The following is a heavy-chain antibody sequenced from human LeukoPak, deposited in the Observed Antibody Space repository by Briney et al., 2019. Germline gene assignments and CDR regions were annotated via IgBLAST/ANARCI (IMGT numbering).Heavy chain of an antibody. V-gene: IGHV1-69*13. CDR2: IIPIDDST. CDR1: GGTFSNHA. D-gene: IGHD6-13*01. CDR3: ARHAGHSSWYYGLDV. Sequence: SVKVSCKASGGTFSNHAFSWVRQAPGQGLEWMGGIIPIDDSTNYVQKFQDRVMITADAATNIIYMELGSLKAEDTAEYYCARHAGHSSWYYGLDVWGQGTTVIVSS. J-gene: IGHJ6*02.